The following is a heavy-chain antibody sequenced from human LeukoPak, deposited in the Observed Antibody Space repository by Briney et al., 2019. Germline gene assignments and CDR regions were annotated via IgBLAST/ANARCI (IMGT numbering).Heavy chain of an antibody. CDR3: ARISIVVVTAIQRDWFDP. Sequence: SETLSLTCAVYGGSFSGYYWSWIRQPPGKGLEWIGEINHSGSTHYNPSLKSRVTISVDTSKNQFSLKLSSVTAADTAVYYCARISIVVVTAIQRDWFDPWGQGTLVTVSS. CDR2: INHSGST. V-gene: IGHV4-34*01. D-gene: IGHD2-21*02. CDR1: GGSFSGYY. J-gene: IGHJ5*02.